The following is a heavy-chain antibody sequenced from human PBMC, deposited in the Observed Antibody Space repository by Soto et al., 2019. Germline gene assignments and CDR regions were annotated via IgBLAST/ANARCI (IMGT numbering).Heavy chain of an antibody. J-gene: IGHJ6*02. CDR2: IWYDGSNK. V-gene: IGHV3-33*01. CDR3: ARDPVYYDFWSGYYTPYYYYYGMDV. Sequence: GGSRRLYCATSGFTFSSYGMHWVRQAPGKGLEWVAVIWYDGSNKYYADSVKGRFTISRDNSKNTLYLQMNSLRAEDTAVYYCARDPVYYDFWSGYYTPYYYYYGMDVWGQGTTVTVSS. CDR1: GFTFSSYG. D-gene: IGHD3-3*01.